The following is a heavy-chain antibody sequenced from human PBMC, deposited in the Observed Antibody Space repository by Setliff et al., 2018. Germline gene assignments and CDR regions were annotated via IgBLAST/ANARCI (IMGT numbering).Heavy chain of an antibody. CDR2: IYPGDSDS. J-gene: IGHJ4*02. D-gene: IGHD3-16*01. V-gene: IGHV5-51*01. CDR1: GYTFTNYW. CDR3: ARTGAGELSLGAFDS. Sequence: PGESLKISCQGSGYTFTNYWIAWVRQMPGKGLEWMGIIYPGDSDSRYSPSFQGQVTFSADRSINTAYLQWSGLKASDTAMYYCARTGAGELSLGAFDSWGQGTLVTVSS.